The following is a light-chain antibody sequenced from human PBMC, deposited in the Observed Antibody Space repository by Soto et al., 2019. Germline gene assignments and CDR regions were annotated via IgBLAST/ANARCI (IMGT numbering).Light chain of an antibody. Sequence: QSVLTQPASVSGSPGQSITISCTGTSSDVGAYNYVSWYQQQSGKAPKLMIHEVSNRPSGVSNRFSGSKSGNTASLTISGLQAEDEADYYCSSFTNSRAYVFGTGTKVTVL. CDR2: EVS. V-gene: IGLV2-14*01. CDR1: SSDVGAYNY. CDR3: SSFTNSRAYV. J-gene: IGLJ1*01.